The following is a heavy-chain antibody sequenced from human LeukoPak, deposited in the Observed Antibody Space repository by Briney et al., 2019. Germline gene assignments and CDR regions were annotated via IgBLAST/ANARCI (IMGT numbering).Heavy chain of an antibody. Sequence: SETLSLTCAVYGGSFSGYYWSWIRQPPGKGLEWIGEINHSGSTNYNPSRKSRVTISVDTSKNQFSLKLSSVTAADTAVYYCARLRRDGYNWRYYYYYYMDVWGKGTTVTISS. J-gene: IGHJ6*03. CDR1: GGSFSGYY. CDR2: INHSGST. D-gene: IGHD5-24*01. V-gene: IGHV4-34*01. CDR3: ARLRRDGYNWRYYYYYYMDV.